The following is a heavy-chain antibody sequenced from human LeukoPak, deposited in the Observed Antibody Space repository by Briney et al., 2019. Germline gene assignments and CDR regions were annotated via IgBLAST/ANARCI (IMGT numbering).Heavy chain of an antibody. J-gene: IGHJ5*02. CDR3: ARDKYMSGHVGSLFDP. V-gene: IGHV3-48*03. Sequence: GGSLRLSCAASGFTFSSYEMNWVRQAPGKGLEWVSYISSSGSTIYYADSVKGRSTISRDNAKNSLYLQMNSLRAEDTAVYYCARDKYMSGHVGSLFDPWGQGTLVIVSS. CDR2: ISSSGSTI. CDR1: GFTFSSYE. D-gene: IGHD1-1*01.